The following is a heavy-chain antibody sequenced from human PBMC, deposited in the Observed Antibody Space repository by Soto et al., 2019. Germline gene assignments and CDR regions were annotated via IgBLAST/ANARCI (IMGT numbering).Heavy chain of an antibody. CDR1: GGSISSGGYY. V-gene: IGHV4-31*03. CDR3: ARDPSDYGDYDAFDI. J-gene: IGHJ3*02. Sequence: QVQLQESGPGLVKPSQTLSLTCTVSGGSISSGGYYWGWIRQHPGKGLEWIGYIYYSGSTYYNPSIKSRVTISVDTSKNQCCLKLSSVTAADTAVYYCARDPSDYGDYDAFDIWGQGTMVTVSS. D-gene: IGHD4-17*01. CDR2: IYYSGST.